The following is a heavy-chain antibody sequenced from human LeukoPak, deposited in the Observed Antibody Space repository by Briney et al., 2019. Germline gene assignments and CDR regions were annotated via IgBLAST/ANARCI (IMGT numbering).Heavy chain of an antibody. Sequence: ASVKVSCKASGYTFTSYYMHWVRQAPGQGLEWMGIINPSGGSTSYAQKFQGRVTMTRDMSTSTVYMELSSLRSEDTAVYYCAKDPKTRRGYSYGYQNWFDPWGQGTLVTVSS. D-gene: IGHD5-18*01. CDR3: AKDPKTRRGYSYGYQNWFDP. J-gene: IGHJ5*02. CDR2: INPSGGST. V-gene: IGHV1-46*01. CDR1: GYTFTSYY.